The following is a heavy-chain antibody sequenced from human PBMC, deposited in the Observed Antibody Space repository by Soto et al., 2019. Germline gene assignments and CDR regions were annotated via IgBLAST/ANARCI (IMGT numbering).Heavy chain of an antibody. Sequence: QVQLVQSGAEVKKPGASVKVSCKASGYTFTSYYLHWVRQAPGQGLQWMGVINPHDATTSYARQFQGRVTMTRDTSTSTVYMELSSLRSEDTAVYYCATGFPYNYGNRWSGDDFWGQGTLVTVSS. D-gene: IGHD3-3*01. V-gene: IGHV1-46*01. CDR3: ATGFPYNYGNRWSGDDF. CDR1: GYTFTSYY. CDR2: INPHDATT. J-gene: IGHJ4*02.